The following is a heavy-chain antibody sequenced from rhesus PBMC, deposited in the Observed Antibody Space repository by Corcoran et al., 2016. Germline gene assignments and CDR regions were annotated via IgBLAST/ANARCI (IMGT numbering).Heavy chain of an antibody. V-gene: IGHV4S12*01. J-gene: IGHJ4*01. D-gene: IGHD6-13*01. CDR2: IYSNSEST. CDR3: ARDEIAAGQYYFDY. CDR1: GGTISSGYYY. Sequence: QVQLQESGPGVVKPSETLSLTCAVSGGTISSGYYYWSWIRQPPGQGLEWIGGIYSNSESTNYNPSLKSRVTISKDTSKNQFSLKLSSVTATDTAVYYCARDEIAAGQYYFDYWGQGVLVTVSS.